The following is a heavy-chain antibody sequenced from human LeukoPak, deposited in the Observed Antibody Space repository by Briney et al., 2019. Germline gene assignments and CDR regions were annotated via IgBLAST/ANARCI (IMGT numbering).Heavy chain of an antibody. D-gene: IGHD3-10*01. CDR3: ARYADYYGSGSYYKPFRNAFDI. Sequence: ASETLSLTGAVYGGSFSGYYWSWIRQPPGKGLEWIGEINHSGSTNYNPSLKSRVTISVDTSKNQFSLKLSSVTAADTAVYYCARYADYYGSGSYYKPFRNAFDIWGQGTMVTVSS. J-gene: IGHJ3*02. CDR2: INHSGST. CDR1: GGSFSGYY. V-gene: IGHV4-34*01.